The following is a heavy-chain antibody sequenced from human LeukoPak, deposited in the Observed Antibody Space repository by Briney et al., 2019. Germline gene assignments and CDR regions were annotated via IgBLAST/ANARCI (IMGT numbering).Heavy chain of an antibody. Sequence: PGGSLRLSCAASGFTFSNAWMSWVRQAPGKGLEWVGRIKGKTDGGTTDYAAPVKGRFTISRDDSKHTLYLQMNSLKTEDTAVYYCTTDRPVDTAMVVYYYGMDVWGQGTTVTVSS. D-gene: IGHD5-18*01. V-gene: IGHV3-15*01. J-gene: IGHJ6*02. CDR2: IKGKTDGGTT. CDR1: GFTFSNAW. CDR3: TTDRPVDTAMVVYYYGMDV.